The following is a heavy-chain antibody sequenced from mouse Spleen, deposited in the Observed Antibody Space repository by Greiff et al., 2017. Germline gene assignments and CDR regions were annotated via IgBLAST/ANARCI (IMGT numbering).Heavy chain of an antibody. V-gene: IGHV5-6*01. CDR3: ARSYYGNNWYFDV. CDR1: GFTFSSYG. J-gene: IGHJ1*01. D-gene: IGHD2-10*01. CDR2: ISSGGSYT. Sequence: EVKLMESGGDLVKPGGSLKLSCAASGFTFSSYGMSWVRQTPDKRLEWVATISSGGSYTYYPDSVKGRFTISRDNAKNTLYLQMSSLKSEDTAMYYCARSYYGNNWYFDVWGAGTTVTVSS.